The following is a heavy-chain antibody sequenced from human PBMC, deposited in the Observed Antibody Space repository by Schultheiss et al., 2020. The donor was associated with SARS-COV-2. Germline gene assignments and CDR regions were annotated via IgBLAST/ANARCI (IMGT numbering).Heavy chain of an antibody. CDR1: GGSISSGGYY. CDR2: IYYSGST. V-gene: IGHV4-39*07. J-gene: IGHJ4*02. Sequence: SETLSLTCTVSGGSISSGGYYWGWIRQPPGKGLEWIGSIYYSGSTYYNPSLKSRVTISVDTSKNQFSLKLSSVTAADTAVYYCARAGYYDPLLDYWGQGTLVTVSS. CDR3: ARAGYYDPLLDY. D-gene: IGHD1-26*01.